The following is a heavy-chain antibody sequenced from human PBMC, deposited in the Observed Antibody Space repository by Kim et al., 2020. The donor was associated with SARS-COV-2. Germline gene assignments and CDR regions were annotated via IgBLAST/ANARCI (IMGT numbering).Heavy chain of an antibody. V-gene: IGHV4-34*01. J-gene: IGHJ5*02. CDR1: GGSFSGHF. Sequence: SETLSLTCGVHGGSFSGHFWGWTRQPPGKGLEWIGEINHSGATNYNPSLESRVTISVDTSNMHTSLNLSSVRAADTAVYYSVPGLRLRSWYPNMTAPPWG. D-gene: IGHD3-10*01. CDR3: VPGLRLRSWYPNMTAPP. CDR2: INHSGAT.